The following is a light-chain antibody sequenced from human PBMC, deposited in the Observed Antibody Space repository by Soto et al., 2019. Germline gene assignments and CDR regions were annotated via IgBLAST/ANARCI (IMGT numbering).Light chain of an antibody. J-gene: IGKJ1*01. CDR2: SGY. Sequence: FVVTQSPDTLSLSPGETATLSCRASQSVSSSVAWYQHKPGQSPRLVVYSGYKRSPGVPARFSGSGSGTDFTLTISSLESDDFAIYYFQQRYSWLRVFGQGTKVEVK. CDR3: QQRYSWLRV. CDR1: QSVSSS. V-gene: IGKV3-11*01.